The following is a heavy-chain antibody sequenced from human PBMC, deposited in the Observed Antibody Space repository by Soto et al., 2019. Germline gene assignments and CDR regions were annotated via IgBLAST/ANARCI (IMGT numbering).Heavy chain of an antibody. V-gene: IGHV4-34*01. Sequence: QVQLQQWGAGLLKPSETLSLTCAVYGGSFSGYYWYWIRQPPGKGLEWIGEINHSGSTNYNPSLKSRVTLAVDTSKHQFSLKLSSVTAADTAVYYCARGWGRIFDYWGQGTLVTVSS. J-gene: IGHJ4*02. CDR3: ARGWGRIFDY. CDR1: GGSFSGYY. D-gene: IGHD7-27*01. CDR2: INHSGST.